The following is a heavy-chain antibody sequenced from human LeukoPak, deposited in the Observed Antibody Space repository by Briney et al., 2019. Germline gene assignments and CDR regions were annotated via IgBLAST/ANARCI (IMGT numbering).Heavy chain of an antibody. Sequence: GGSLRLSCAASGFTFSSYSMNWVRQAPGKGLEWVSSISSSSSYIYYADSVKGRFTISRDNAKNSLYLQMNSLRAEDTAVYYCARDRAKIAAAGKDYWGQGTLVTVSS. CDR1: GFTFSSYS. CDR2: ISSSSSYI. CDR3: ARDRAKIAAAGKDY. V-gene: IGHV3-21*01. J-gene: IGHJ4*02. D-gene: IGHD6-13*01.